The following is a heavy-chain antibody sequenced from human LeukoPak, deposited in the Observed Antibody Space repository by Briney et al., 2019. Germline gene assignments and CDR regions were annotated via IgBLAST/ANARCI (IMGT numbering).Heavy chain of an antibody. CDR1: GFTFSSYS. CDR3: ARDTESSCNWFDP. J-gene: IGHJ5*02. CDR2: ISTSSTTT. V-gene: IGHV3-48*01. Sequence: GGSLRLSCAASGFTFSSYSMNWVRQAPGKGLEWVSYISTSSTTTMYADSVKGRFTISRDNAENSLYLQMNSLRAEDTGVYYCARDTESSCNWFDPWGRGTLVTVSS. D-gene: IGHD6-19*01.